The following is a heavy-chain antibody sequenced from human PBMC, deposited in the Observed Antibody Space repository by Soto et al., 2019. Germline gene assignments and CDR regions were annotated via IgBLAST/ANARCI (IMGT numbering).Heavy chain of an antibody. V-gene: IGHV5-10-1*01. CDR3: ARPRNPYCGGDCSDAFDI. J-gene: IGHJ3*02. CDR1: GYSFAGYW. Sequence: GESLKISCKGSGYSFAGYWITWVRQKPGKGLEWMGRIDPSDSQTYYSPSFRGHVTISVTKSITTVFLQWSSLRASDTAMYYCARPRNPYCGGDCSDAFDIWGQGTMVTVSS. D-gene: IGHD2-21*02. CDR2: IDPSDSQT.